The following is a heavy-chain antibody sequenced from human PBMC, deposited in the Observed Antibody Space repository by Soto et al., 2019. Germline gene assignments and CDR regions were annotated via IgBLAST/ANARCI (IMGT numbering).Heavy chain of an antibody. V-gene: IGHV3-23*01. Sequence: GGSLRLSCTASGFTFGDNAVSWFRQAPGKGLEWVSAISGSGGSTYYADSVKGRFTISRDNSKNTLYLQMNSLRAEDTAVYYCAKDPGPSQYWGQGTLVTVSS. J-gene: IGHJ4*02. CDR2: ISGSGGST. CDR1: GFTFGDNA. CDR3: AKDPGPSQY. D-gene: IGHD2-8*02.